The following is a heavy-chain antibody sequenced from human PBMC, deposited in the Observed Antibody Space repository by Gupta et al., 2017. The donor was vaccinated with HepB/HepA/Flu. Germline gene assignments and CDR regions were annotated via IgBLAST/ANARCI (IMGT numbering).Heavy chain of an antibody. CDR2: ITGDGKRT. CDR3: TRDITAMPYYYYYGMDV. V-gene: IGHV3-43*02. D-gene: IGHD5-18*01. CDR1: GFTFDDHA. J-gene: IGHJ6*02. Sequence: EEQLVESGGGVIQSGGSLRLSCSASGFTFDDHAIHWVGQAPGKGLEWVGLITGDGKRTYYAASVQGRFTIVRDNSKNSLYLQMNSLRTEDTALYYCTRDITAMPYYYYYGMDVWGQGTTVTVSS.